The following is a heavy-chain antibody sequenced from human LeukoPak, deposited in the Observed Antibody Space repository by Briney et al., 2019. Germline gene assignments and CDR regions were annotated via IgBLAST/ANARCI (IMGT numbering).Heavy chain of an antibody. CDR1: GGSFSGYY. J-gene: IGHJ4*02. Sequence: SETLSLTCAVYGGSFSGYYWSWIRQPPGKGLEWIGEINHSGSTNYNPSLKSRVTISVDTSKNQFSLKLSSVTAADTAVYYCALPRYGSGSFDYWGQGTLVTVSS. CDR3: ALPRYGSGSFDY. V-gene: IGHV4-34*01. D-gene: IGHD3-10*01. CDR2: INHSGST.